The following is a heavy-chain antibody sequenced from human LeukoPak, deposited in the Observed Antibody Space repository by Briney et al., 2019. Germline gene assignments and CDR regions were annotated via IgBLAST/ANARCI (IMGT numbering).Heavy chain of an antibody. Sequence: GGSLRLSCAASGSTFSSYGMHWVRQAPGKGLEWVAAISYDGSNRYYADPVKGRFTISRDISKDTVYLQMNSLRAEDTAVYYCARGGYYDSSGYFPIFDFWGQGTLVTVSS. CDR2: ISYDGSNR. CDR1: GSTFSSYG. V-gene: IGHV3-30*03. CDR3: ARGGYYDSSGYFPIFDF. D-gene: IGHD3-22*01. J-gene: IGHJ4*02.